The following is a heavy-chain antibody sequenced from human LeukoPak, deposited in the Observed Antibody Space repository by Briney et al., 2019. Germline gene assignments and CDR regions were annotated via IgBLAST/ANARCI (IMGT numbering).Heavy chain of an antibody. V-gene: IGHV3-48*04. CDR1: GFAFSNHA. J-gene: IGHJ4*02. Sequence: GGSLRLSCTASGFAFSNHALHWVRQAPGKGLEWVSYISSSGSTIYYADSVKGRFTISRDNAKNSLYLQMNSLRAEDTAVYYCARDGDTAMDYWGQGTLVTVSS. CDR2: ISSSGSTI. D-gene: IGHD5-18*01. CDR3: ARDGDTAMDY.